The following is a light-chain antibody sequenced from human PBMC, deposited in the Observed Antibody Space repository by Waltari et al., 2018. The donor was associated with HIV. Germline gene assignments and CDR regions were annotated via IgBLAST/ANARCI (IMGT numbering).Light chain of an antibody. Sequence: QSVLTQPPSVSAAPGQTVTISCSGSSSNIGNHDVSWYQQLPGTAPKLLIYGNNKRPSGTPDRFSGSKSGTSATLGITGLQTGDEADYYCGTWDSSPSAVFGGGTKLTVL. J-gene: IGLJ3*02. CDR2: GNN. V-gene: IGLV1-51*01. CDR3: GTWDSSPSAV. CDR1: SSNIGNHD.